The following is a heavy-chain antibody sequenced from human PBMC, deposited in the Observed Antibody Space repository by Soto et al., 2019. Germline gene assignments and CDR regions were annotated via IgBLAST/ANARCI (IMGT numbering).Heavy chain of an antibody. CDR1: GFTFSSYA. Sequence: GGSLRLSCAASGFTFSSYAMSWVRQAPGKGLEWVSAISGSGGSTYYADSVKGRFTISRDNSKKTLYLQMNSLRAEDTAVYYCAKDLVMITFGGVIADPYFDYWGQGTLVTVSS. CDR3: AKDLVMITFGGVIADPYFDY. J-gene: IGHJ4*02. V-gene: IGHV3-23*01. D-gene: IGHD3-16*02. CDR2: ISGSGGST.